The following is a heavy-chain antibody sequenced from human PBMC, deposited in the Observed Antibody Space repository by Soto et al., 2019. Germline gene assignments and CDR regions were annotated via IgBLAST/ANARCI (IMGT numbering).Heavy chain of an antibody. CDR1: GGSISSGNSYS. CDR3: ASAVAPYLGTWFDP. CDR2: ISHSGGT. D-gene: IGHD3-16*01. J-gene: IGHJ5*02. Sequence: QLQLQESGSGLVKPSQTLSLTCAVSGGSISSGNSYSWSWIRQPPGKGLEWIGSISHSGGTSYNPSLKGRVPRAVDKSKNQFSLNLSSVTAADMAVYYCASAVAPYLGTWFDPWGQGTLVIVSS. V-gene: IGHV4-30-2*01.